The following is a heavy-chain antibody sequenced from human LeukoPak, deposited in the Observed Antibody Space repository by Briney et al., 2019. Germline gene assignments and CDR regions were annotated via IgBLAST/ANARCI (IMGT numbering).Heavy chain of an antibody. D-gene: IGHD3-22*01. CDR2: INPNSGGT. CDR3: ASYYYDSSGNDAFDI. J-gene: IGHJ3*02. Sequence: ASVKVSCKASGYTFTGYYMHWVRQAPGQGLEWMGWINPNSGGTNYAQKFQGRVTMTRDTSISTAYMELSRLRSDDTAVYYCASYYYDSSGNDAFDIWGQGTMVTVSS. CDR1: GYTFTGYY. V-gene: IGHV1-2*02.